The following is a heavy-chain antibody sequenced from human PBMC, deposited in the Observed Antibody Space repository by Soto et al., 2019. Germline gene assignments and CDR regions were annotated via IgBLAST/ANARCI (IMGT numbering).Heavy chain of an antibody. D-gene: IGHD2-15*01. CDR2: ISIDGNNK. CDR3: ATEDHGSGRAGTFYH. Sequence: QVQLVESGGGVVQPGRSLRLSCAASGFIFSTRVMHWIRQAPGKGLEWVTGISIDGNNKHYADSVKGRFTVSRDNSKNTVYVQMDNLRVEDTAVYYCATEDHGSGRAGTFYHWGQGTLFTVS. J-gene: IGHJ1*01. V-gene: IGHV3-30-3*01. CDR1: GFIFSTRV.